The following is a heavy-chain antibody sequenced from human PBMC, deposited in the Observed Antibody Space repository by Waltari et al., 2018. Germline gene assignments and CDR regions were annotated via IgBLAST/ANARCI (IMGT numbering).Heavy chain of an antibody. CDR1: GFTFSNAW. CDR3: TTISIVVVPAAAMAFDI. D-gene: IGHD2-2*01. Sequence: EVQLVESGGGLVKPGGSLRLSCAASGFTFSNAWMSWVRQAPGKGREWVGRIKSKTDGGTTDYAAPVKGRLTISRDDSKNTLYLQMNSLKTEDTAVYYCTTISIVVVPAAAMAFDIWGQGIMVTVSS. V-gene: IGHV3-15*01. CDR2: IKSKTDGGTT. J-gene: IGHJ3*02.